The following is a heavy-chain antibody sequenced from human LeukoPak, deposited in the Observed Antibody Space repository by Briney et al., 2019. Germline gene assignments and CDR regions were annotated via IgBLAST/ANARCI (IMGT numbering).Heavy chain of an antibody. V-gene: IGHV4-34*01. D-gene: IGHD2-15*01. CDR2: INHSGST. CDR3: ARLWSTYCSGGSCPHQPNY. Sequence: SETLSLTCAVYGGSFSGYYWSWVRQPPGKGLEWIGEINHSGSTNYNPSLKSRVTISVDTSKNQFSLKQSSVTAADTAVYYCARLWSTYCSGGSCPHQPNYWGQGTLVTVSS. CDR1: GGSFSGYY. J-gene: IGHJ4*02.